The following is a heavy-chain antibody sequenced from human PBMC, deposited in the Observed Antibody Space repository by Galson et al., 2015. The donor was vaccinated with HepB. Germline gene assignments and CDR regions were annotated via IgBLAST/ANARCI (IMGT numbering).Heavy chain of an antibody. Sequence: SLRLSCAASGFTFSSYSMNWVRQAPGKGLEWVSSISSSSSYIYYADSVKGRFTISRDNAKNSLYLQMNSLRAEDTAVYYCARELRYYYGTGSVLDYWGQGTLVTVSS. V-gene: IGHV3-21*01. D-gene: IGHD3-10*01. CDR1: GFTFSSYS. CDR2: ISSSSSYI. J-gene: IGHJ4*02. CDR3: ARELRYYYGTGSVLDY.